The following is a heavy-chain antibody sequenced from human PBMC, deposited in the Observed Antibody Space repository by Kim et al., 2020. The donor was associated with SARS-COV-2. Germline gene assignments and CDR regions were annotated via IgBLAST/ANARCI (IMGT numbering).Heavy chain of an antibody. D-gene: IGHD6-6*01. V-gene: IGHV1-69*13. CDR2: IIPIFGTA. CDR1: GGTFSSYA. CDR3: ARADVEYSRIVVPSD. J-gene: IGHJ4*02. Sequence: SVKVSCKASGGTFSSYAISWVRQAPGQGLEWMGGIIPIFGTANYAQKSQDRVTITADDSTNTAYMELSSLSSEDTAVYYCARADVEYSRIVVPSDWGQGTLVTVSS.